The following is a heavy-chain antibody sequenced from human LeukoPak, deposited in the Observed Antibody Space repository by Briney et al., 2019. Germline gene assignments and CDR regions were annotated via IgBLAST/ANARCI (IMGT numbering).Heavy chain of an antibody. CDR2: IGSSSSYI. J-gene: IGHJ4*02. Sequence: GGSLRLSCAASGFTFSSYSMNWVRQAPGKGLEWVSSIGSSSSYIYYADSVKGRFTISRDNAKNSLYLQMNSLRAEDTAVYYCARWRGGMGLVNPPYFDYWGQGTLVTVSS. CDR1: GFTFSSYS. V-gene: IGHV3-21*01. D-gene: IGHD3-3*01. CDR3: ARWRGGMGLVNPPYFDY.